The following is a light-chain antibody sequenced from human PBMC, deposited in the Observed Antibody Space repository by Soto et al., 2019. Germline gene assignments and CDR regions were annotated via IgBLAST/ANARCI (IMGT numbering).Light chain of an antibody. Sequence: EIVLTQSPGTLSLSPGERATLSCRASQSVSSSYLAWYQQKPGQAPRLLIYGASSRATGTPDRFSGSGSGTDFTLTISRLEPEDFAVYYCQQYGSSPLTFGQGTRLENK. J-gene: IGKJ5*01. CDR1: QSVSSSY. CDR2: GAS. CDR3: QQYGSSPLT. V-gene: IGKV3-20*01.